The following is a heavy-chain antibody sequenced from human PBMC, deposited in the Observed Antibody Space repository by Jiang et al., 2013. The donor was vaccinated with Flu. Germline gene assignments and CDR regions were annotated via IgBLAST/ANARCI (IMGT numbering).Heavy chain of an antibody. D-gene: IGHD5-24*01. J-gene: IGHJ4*02. CDR2: IYSGGST. Sequence: QLLESGGGLIQPGGSLRLSCAASGFTVSSNYMSWVRQAPGKGLEWVSVIYSGGSTYYADSVKGRFTISRDNSKNTLYLQMNSLRAEDTAVYYCAREANGYNSGEFDYWGQGTLVTVSS. CDR3: AREANGYNSGEFDY. V-gene: IGHV3-53*01. CDR1: GFTVSSNY.